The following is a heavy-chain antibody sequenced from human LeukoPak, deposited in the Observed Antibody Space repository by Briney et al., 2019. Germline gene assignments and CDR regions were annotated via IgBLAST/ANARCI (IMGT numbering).Heavy chain of an antibody. CDR3: ARLLVYGSGTQPYIDY. CDR1: GGSISSYY. Sequence: SETLSLTCTVSGGSISSYYWSWIRQPPGKGLEWIAYIYYSGSTNYNPSLKSRVTISVDTSKNQFSLKLYSVTAADTAVYYCARLLVYGSGTQPYIDYWGQGTLVTVSS. D-gene: IGHD3-10*01. CDR2: IYYSGST. V-gene: IGHV4-59*08. J-gene: IGHJ4*02.